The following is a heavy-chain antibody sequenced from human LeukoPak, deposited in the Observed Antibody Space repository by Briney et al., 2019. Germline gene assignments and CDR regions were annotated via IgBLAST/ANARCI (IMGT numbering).Heavy chain of an antibody. CDR3: ARDITLRAFDI. CDR1: GYTFTGYY. CDR2: INPNSGGT. V-gene: IGHV1-2*06. D-gene: IGHD1-14*01. J-gene: IGHJ3*02. Sequence: GASVKVSCKASGYTFTGYYMHWVRQAPGQGLEWMGRINPNSGGTNYAQKFQGRVTMTRDTSISTAYMELSRLRSDDTAVHYCARDITLRAFDIWGQGTMVTVSS.